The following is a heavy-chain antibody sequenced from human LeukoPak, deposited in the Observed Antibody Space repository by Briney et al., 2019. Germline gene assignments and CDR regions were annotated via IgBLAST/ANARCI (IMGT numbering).Heavy chain of an antibody. D-gene: IGHD3-16*01. Sequence: PSETLSLTCTVSGVSISSYYWSWIRQPAGKGLEWIGRIYTSGSTNYNPSLNSRVTMSVDTSKNQCTLKLSSVTAADTAVYYCARVGDYALKDWGQGTLVAVSS. CDR1: GVSISSYY. CDR3: ARVGDYALKD. J-gene: IGHJ4*02. V-gene: IGHV4-4*07. CDR2: IYTSGST.